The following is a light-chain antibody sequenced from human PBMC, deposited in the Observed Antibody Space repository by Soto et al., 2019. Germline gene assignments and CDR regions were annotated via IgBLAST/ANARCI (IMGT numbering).Light chain of an antibody. V-gene: IGLV2-14*01. CDR1: SSDVGGYNY. CDR3: SSYPSSSTHV. J-gene: IGLJ1*01. Sequence: QSVLTQPASVSGSPGQSITISCTGTSSDVGGYNYVSWYQQHPGKAPKLMIYDVSNRPSGVSNRFSGSKSGSTASLTISGLQAEDEADYYCSSYPSSSTHVSGTGTKVPVL. CDR2: DVS.